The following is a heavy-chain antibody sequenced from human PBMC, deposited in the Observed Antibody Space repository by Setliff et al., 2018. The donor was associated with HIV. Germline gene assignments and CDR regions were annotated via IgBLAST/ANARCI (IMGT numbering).Heavy chain of an antibody. CDR2: ISVHNGKT. J-gene: IGHJ6*02. CDR1: GYTFTNYG. D-gene: IGHD6-6*01. CDR3: ARGYSTSSSYYYGMDV. Sequence: ASVKVSCKASGYTFTNYGINWVRQAPGQGLEWMGWISVHNGKTNFAQKVPGRVTMTTDTSTSTAYMEVRSLRSDDTATYYCARGYSTSSSYYYGMDVWVQGTTVTVSS. V-gene: IGHV1-18*01.